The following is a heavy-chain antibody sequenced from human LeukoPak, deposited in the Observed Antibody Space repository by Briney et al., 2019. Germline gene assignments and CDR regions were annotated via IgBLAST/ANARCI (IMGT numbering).Heavy chain of an antibody. Sequence: PSETLSLTCTVSGGSISSSSYYWGWIRQPLGKGLEWIGSIYYSGSTYYNPSLKSRVTISVDTSKNQFSLKLSSVTAADTAVYYCARIGHYDFWSGYYLPPYFDYWGQGTLVTVSS. CDR2: IYYSGST. CDR3: ARIGHYDFWSGYYLPPYFDY. CDR1: GGSISSSSYY. D-gene: IGHD3-3*01. J-gene: IGHJ4*02. V-gene: IGHV4-39*01.